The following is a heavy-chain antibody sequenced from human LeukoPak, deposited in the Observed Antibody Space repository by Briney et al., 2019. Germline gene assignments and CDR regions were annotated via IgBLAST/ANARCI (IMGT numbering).Heavy chain of an antibody. CDR1: GFTFSDYY. D-gene: IGHD1-14*01. CDR3: ARDQNTYNSRNRMSSFDI. CDR2: ISSSGSTI. V-gene: IGHV3-11*04. J-gene: IGHJ3*02. Sequence: PGGSLRLSCAASGFTFSDYYMSWIRQAPGKGLEWVSYISSSGSTIYYADSVKGRFTISRDNAKNSLYLQMNSLRAEDTAVYYCARDQNTYNSRNRMSSFDIWGQGTMVTVS.